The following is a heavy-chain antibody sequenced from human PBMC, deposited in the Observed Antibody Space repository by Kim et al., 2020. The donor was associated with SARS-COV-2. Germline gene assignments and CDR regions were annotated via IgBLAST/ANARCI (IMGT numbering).Heavy chain of an antibody. V-gene: IGHV4-34*01. Sequence: SETLSLTCTVYGGSFSGYYWSWIRQPPGKGLEWIGEINHSGSTNYNPSLKSRVTISVDTSKNQFSLKLSSVTAADTAVYYCARLRGSSWYRLDYWGQVTL. CDR3: ARLRGSSWYRLDY. J-gene: IGHJ4*02. D-gene: IGHD6-13*01. CDR1: GGSFSGYY. CDR2: INHSGST.